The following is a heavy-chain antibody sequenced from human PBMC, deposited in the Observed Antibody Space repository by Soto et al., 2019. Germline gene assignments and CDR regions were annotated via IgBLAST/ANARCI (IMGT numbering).Heavy chain of an antibody. CDR2: ISDDGSTA. CDR3: AKGPRVSSTGTGAH. CDR1: GFTFSAYW. V-gene: IGHV3-74*01. Sequence: PGGSLRLSCAVSGFTFSAYWMHWVRQVPGKGLTWVSRISDDGSTATYADSVKGRFVISRDNAKNSLYLEMNTLRAADSGLYYCAKGPRVSSTGTGAHWGRGTLVTVSS. D-gene: IGHD1-1*01. J-gene: IGHJ4*02.